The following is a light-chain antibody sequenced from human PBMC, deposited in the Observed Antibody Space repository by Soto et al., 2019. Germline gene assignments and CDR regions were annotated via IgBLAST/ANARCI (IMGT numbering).Light chain of an antibody. V-gene: IGLV2-14*01. CDR1: SSDVGTYNF. CDR2: EVS. Sequence: SALTQPGSVSGSPGQSITISCTGTSSDVGTYNFVSWYQQHPGKVPKLMIYEVSSRPSGVSDRFSGYKSGNTASLTISGLQAENEAEYYCPSKINNYTPIYGLGNGTK. CDR3: PSKINNYTPIYG. J-gene: IGLJ1*01.